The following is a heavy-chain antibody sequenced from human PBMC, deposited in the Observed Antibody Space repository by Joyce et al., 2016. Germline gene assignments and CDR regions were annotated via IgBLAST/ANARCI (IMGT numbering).Heavy chain of an antibody. J-gene: IGHJ6*02. CDR3: AKEMFHWGPLTSGGPHYSYVMDV. Sequence: EVQLLESGGGLVQPGGSLRLSCAASGFTFNNSAMSWVRQAPGKGLEWVSNITDSDTTTDYADAVKGRFTISRDNSRNTLYLQMNSLRVEDTAIYYCAKEMFHWGPLTSGGPHYSYVMDVWGQGTTVTVSS. V-gene: IGHV3-23*01. CDR2: ITDSDTTT. CDR1: GFTFNNSA. D-gene: IGHD3-16*01.